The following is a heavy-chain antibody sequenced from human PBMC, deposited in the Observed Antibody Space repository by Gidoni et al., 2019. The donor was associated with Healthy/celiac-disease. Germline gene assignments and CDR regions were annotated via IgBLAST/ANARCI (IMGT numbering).Heavy chain of an antibody. D-gene: IGHD3-3*01. CDR3: ARIYSWLYYDFWSGYPHYYYYGMDV. Sequence: QVQLQQWGAGLLKPSETLSLTCAVYGGSFSGSYWSWIRQPPGKGLEWIGEINHSGSTNYNPSLKSRVTISVDTSKNQFSLKLSSVTAADTAVYYCARIYSWLYYDFWSGYPHYYYYGMDVWGQGTTVTVSS. J-gene: IGHJ6*02. V-gene: IGHV4-34*01. CDR2: INHSGST. CDR1: GGSFSGSY.